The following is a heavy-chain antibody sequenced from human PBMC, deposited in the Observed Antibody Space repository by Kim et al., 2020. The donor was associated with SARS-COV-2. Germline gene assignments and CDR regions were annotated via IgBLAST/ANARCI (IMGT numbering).Heavy chain of an antibody. CDR3: ARDRLSRTTRYWYFDL. Sequence: SETLSLTCAVYGGSFSGYYWSWIRQPPGKGLEWIGEINHSGSTNYNPSLKSRVTISEDTSKNQFSLKLSSVTAADTAVYYCARDRLSRTTRYWYFDLWGRGTLVTVSS. CDR1: GGSFSGYY. J-gene: IGHJ2*01. CDR2: INHSGST. V-gene: IGHV4-34*01.